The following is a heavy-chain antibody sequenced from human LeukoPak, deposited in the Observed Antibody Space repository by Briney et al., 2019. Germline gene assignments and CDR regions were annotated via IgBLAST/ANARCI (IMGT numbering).Heavy chain of an antibody. V-gene: IGHV3-30*18. Sequence: GGSLRLSCAASGFTFSSYEMNWVRQAPGKGLEWVAVISYDGSNKYYADSVKGRFTISRDNSKNTLYLQMNSLRAEDTAVYYCAKEGIAAAGQYYYYYYMDVWGKGTTVTVSS. CDR3: AKEGIAAAGQYYYYYYMDV. D-gene: IGHD6-13*01. CDR2: ISYDGSNK. CDR1: GFTFSSYE. J-gene: IGHJ6*03.